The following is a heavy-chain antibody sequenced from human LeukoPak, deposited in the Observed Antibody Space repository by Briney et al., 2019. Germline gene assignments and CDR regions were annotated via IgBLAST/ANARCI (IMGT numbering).Heavy chain of an antibody. D-gene: IGHD1-26*01. V-gene: IGHV3-53*01. J-gene: IGHJ4*02. CDR1: GFTVSSNY. CDR2: IYSGGST. Sequence: GGSLRLSCAASGFTVSSNYMSWVRQAPGEGLEWVSVIYSGGSTYYADSVKGRFTISRDNSKNTLYLQMNSLRAEDTAVYYCAREIAVKYSGSTNYFLDYWGQGTLVTVSS. CDR3: AREIAVKYSGSTNYFLDY.